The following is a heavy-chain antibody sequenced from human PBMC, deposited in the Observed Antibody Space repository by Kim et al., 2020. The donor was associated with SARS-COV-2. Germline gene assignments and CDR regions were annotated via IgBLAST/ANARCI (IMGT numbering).Heavy chain of an antibody. Sequence: GGSLRLSCAASGFTFSNAWMSWVRQAPGKGLEWVGRIKSKTDGGTTDYAAPVKGRFTISRDDSKNTLYLQMNSLKTEDTAVYYCTTERDYYGSGSYSGYWGQGTLVTVSS. CDR1: GFTFSNAW. V-gene: IGHV3-15*01. CDR3: TTERDYYGSGSYSGY. CDR2: IKSKTDGGTT. D-gene: IGHD3-10*01. J-gene: IGHJ4*02.